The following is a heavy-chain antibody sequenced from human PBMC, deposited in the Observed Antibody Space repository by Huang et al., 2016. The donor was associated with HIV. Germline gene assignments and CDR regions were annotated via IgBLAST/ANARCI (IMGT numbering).Heavy chain of an antibody. CDR2: VDPEEGET. V-gene: IGHV1-24*01. J-gene: IGHJ3*02. D-gene: IGHD2-15*01. Sequence: QVQLVESGAELKKPGASVRVSCKVSGYTVSELSLHWVRQAPEKGLEWRGGVDPEEGETIYAQRLKGRVTMTEDTSTDTAYMELSSLRPEDTAVYYCATSTPDVGAGVLRSAFDIWGQGTMVTVSS. CDR3: ATSTPDVGAGVLRSAFDI. CDR1: GYTVSELS.